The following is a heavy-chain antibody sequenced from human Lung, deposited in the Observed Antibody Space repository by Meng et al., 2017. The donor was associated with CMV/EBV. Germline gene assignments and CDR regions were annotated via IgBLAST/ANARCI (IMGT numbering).Heavy chain of an antibody. D-gene: IGHD1-20*01. CDR1: GGSISSGDYY. Sequence: QVQLQESGPGLVKPSQNLSLTGPVPGGSISSGDYYWSWIRQPPGKDLEWIGYIYYSGSTYYNPSLKSRVTISVDTSKNQFSLKLSSVTAADTAVYYCARGGITGTVDWFDPWGQGTLVTVSS. CDR3: ARGGITGTVDWFDP. CDR2: IYYSGST. J-gene: IGHJ5*02. V-gene: IGHV4-30-4*08.